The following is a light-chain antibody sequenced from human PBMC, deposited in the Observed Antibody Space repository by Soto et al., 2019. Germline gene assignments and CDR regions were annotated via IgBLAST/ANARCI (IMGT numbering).Light chain of an antibody. V-gene: IGLV2-14*01. CDR2: DVS. Sequence: QSVLTQPASVSGSPGQSITISCTGTSSDVGGYNYVSWYQQHPGKAPKLMIYDVSNRPSGVSNRFSGSKSGNTASLTISGPQAEYEADYYCSSYTSSSTLVVFGGGTKLTVL. CDR3: SSYTSSSTLVV. CDR1: SSDVGGYNY. J-gene: IGLJ2*01.